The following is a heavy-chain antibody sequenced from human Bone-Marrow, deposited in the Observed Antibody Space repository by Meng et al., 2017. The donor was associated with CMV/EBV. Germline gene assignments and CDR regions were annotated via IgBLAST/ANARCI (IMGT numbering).Heavy chain of an antibody. CDR2: ISSGATNT. V-gene: IGHV3-48*02. CDR3: AREGGRGLYSNYFDY. J-gene: IGHJ4*02. CDR1: GFTFNNYW. D-gene: IGHD4-11*01. Sequence: GESLKISCAASGFTFNNYWMTWVRQAPGKGLEWLAHISSGATNTYHADSVKDRFTISRDNAKNSLYLQMNSLSDEDTAVYYCAREGGRGLYSNYFDYWGQGTLVTVSS.